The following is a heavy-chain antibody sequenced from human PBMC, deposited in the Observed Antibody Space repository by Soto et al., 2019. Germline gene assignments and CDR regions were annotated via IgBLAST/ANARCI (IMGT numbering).Heavy chain of an antibody. CDR3: AREVAGGLDV. V-gene: IGHV1-2*04. Sequence: QVRLMQSGAEVKKPGASVKVSCKASGYTFTGYFMHWVRQAPGQGLEWMGWINPNNGDTNYPQKLQGWVTMTRDTSIDTAYMELSSLTSDDAAVYSCAREVAGGLDVWAQGTTVTVSS. J-gene: IGHJ6*02. CDR2: INPNNGDT. CDR1: GYTFTGYF.